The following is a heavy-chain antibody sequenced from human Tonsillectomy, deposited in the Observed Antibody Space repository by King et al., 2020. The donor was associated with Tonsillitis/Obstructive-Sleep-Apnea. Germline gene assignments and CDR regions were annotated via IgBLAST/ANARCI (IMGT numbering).Heavy chain of an antibody. J-gene: IGHJ6*03. V-gene: IGHV4-34*01. CDR2: INHSGST. D-gene: IGHD2-2*02. CDR1: GGSFSGYY. Sequence: VQLQQWGAGLLKPSETLSLTCAVYGGSFSGYYWSWIRQPPGKGLEWIGEINHSGSTNYNPSLKSRVTISVDTSKNQFSLKLSSLTAADTGVYYFAGGELVVVPAAIHYYYYMDVWGKGTTVTVSS. CDR3: AGGELVVVPAAIHYYYYMDV.